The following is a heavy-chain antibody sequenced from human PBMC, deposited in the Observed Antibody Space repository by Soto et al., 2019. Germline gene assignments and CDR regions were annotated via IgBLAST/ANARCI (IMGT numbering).Heavy chain of an antibody. Sequence: PSETLSLTCTVSGGSISSYYWSWIRQPPGKGLEWIGYIYYSGSTNYNPSLKSRVTISVDTSKNQFSLKLSSVTAADTAVYYCARTYNHNWFDPWGQGTLVTVSS. J-gene: IGHJ5*02. CDR3: ARTYNHNWFDP. CDR2: IYYSGST. V-gene: IGHV4-59*08. CDR1: GGSISSYY. D-gene: IGHD1-1*01.